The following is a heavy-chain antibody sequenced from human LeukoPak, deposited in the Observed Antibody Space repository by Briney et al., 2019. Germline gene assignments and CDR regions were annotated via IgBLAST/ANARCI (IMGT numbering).Heavy chain of an antibody. CDR3: ARLSQLGSSWYGRGYYYMDV. CDR2: IYYSGST. V-gene: IGHV4-39*01. Sequence: SETLSLTCTVSGGSISSSSNYWGWIRQPPGKGLEWIGSIYYSGSTYYNPSLKSRVTISVDTSKNQFSLKLSSVTAADTAVYYCARLSQLGSSWYGRGYYYMDVWGKGTTVTVSS. D-gene: IGHD6-13*01. J-gene: IGHJ6*03. CDR1: GGSISSSSNY.